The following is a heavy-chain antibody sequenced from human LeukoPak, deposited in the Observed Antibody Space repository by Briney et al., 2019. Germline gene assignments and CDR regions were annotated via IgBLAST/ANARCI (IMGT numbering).Heavy chain of an antibody. J-gene: IGHJ6*02. Sequence: SGTLSLTCTVSDGSINGYYWSWIRQPPGKGLEWIGYIYYSGSTNYNPSLKSRVTISVDTSKNQFSLKLSSVTAADTAVYYCAGFNYYDSSGYSYYYYGMDVWGQGTTVTVSS. CDR3: AGFNYYDSSGYSYYYYGMDV. CDR1: DGSINGYY. V-gene: IGHV4-59*08. CDR2: IYYSGST. D-gene: IGHD3-22*01.